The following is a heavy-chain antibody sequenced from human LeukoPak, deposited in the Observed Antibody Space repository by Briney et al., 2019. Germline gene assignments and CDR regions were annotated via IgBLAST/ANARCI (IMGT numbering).Heavy chain of an antibody. CDR1: GGSISSYY. V-gene: IGHV4-4*07. CDR3: ARRGSSSGWSVDY. J-gene: IGHJ4*02. CDR2: IYSSGSS. D-gene: IGHD6-19*01. Sequence: SETLSLTCTVSGGSISSYYWSCIRQPAGKGLEWTGEIYSSGSSSYSPSLKNRVTMSVDTSKNQFSLKLTSVTAADTAVYYCARRGSSSGWSVDYWGQGTLVTVSS.